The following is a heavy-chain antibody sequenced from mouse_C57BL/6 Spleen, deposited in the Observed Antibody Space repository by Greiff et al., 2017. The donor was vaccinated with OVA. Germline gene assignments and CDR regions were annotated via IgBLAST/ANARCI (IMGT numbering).Heavy chain of an antibody. CDR1: GFTFSDYG. D-gene: IGHD2-1*01. J-gene: IGHJ1*03. V-gene: IGHV5-17*01. Sequence: EVKVVESGGGLVKPGGSLKLSCAASGFTFSDYGMHWVRQAPEKGLEWVAYISSGSSTIYYADTVKGRFTISRDNAKNTLFLQMTSLRSEDTAMYYCARGKPPLWYFDVWGTGTTVTVSS. CDR2: ISSGSSTI. CDR3: ARGKPPLWYFDV.